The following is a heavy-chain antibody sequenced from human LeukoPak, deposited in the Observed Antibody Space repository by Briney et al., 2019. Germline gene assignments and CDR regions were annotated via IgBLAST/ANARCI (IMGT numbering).Heavy chain of an antibody. V-gene: IGHV4-4*02. CDR3: ARATYGAYYTLDS. Sequence: SETLSLTCVVSGGSINSDNWWSWVRQPPGKGLEWIGEIYHSGKTKYNSSLKSRVTISVDNSKDQFSLKLTSVTAADTAMYYCARATYGAYYTLDSWGLGTLVTVSS. CDR1: GGSINSDNW. CDR2: IYHSGKT. J-gene: IGHJ4*02. D-gene: IGHD2-8*01.